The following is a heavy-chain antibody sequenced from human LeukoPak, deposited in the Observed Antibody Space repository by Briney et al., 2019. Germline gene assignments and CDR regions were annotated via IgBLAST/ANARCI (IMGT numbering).Heavy chain of an antibody. V-gene: IGHV1-69*04. Sequence: ASVKVSCKASGGTFSSYAISWVRQAPGQGLEWMGRIIPILGIANYAQKFQGRVTITADKSTSTAYMELSSLRSEDAAVYYCARSPPDCSGGSCYSYYYYGMDVWGQGTTVTVSS. CDR1: GGTFSSYA. CDR3: ARSPPDCSGGSCYSYYYYGMDV. J-gene: IGHJ6*02. CDR2: IIPILGIA. D-gene: IGHD2-15*01.